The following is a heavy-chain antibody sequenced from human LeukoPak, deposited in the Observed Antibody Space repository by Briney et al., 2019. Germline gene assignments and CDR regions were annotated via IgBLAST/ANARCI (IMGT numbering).Heavy chain of an antibody. Sequence: PGGSLRLSCAASGFTFSSYAMHWVRQAPGKGLDWVAVISADGTIKYYADSVKGRFTVSRDNSENTLYLQMNSLGPEDTAVYYCARDRWSYDPQGGFDCWGQGTLVTVSS. D-gene: IGHD3-22*01. CDR1: GFTFSSYA. CDR2: ISADGTIK. V-gene: IGHV3-30*04. J-gene: IGHJ4*02. CDR3: ARDRWSYDPQGGFDC.